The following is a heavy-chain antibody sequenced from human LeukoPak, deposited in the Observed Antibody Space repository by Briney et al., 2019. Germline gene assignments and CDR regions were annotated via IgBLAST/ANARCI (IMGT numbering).Heavy chain of an antibody. D-gene: IGHD1-14*01. Sequence: GRSLRLSCAASGFTFSSYGMHWVRQAPGKGLEWVAVISYDGSNKYYADSVKGRFTISRDNSKNTLYLQMNSLRAEDTAVYYCAKDMTKPLYYYYGMDVWGQGTTVTVSS. CDR1: GFTFSSYG. CDR2: ISYDGSNK. CDR3: AKDMTKPLYYYYGMDV. J-gene: IGHJ6*02. V-gene: IGHV3-30*18.